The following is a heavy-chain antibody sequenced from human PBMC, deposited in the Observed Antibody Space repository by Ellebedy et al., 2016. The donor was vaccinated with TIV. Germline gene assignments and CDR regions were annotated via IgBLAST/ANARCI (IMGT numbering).Heavy chain of an antibody. CDR1: GGSISNSDYY. CDR3: AKQQWLDN. CDR2: ISGSGDYT. Sequence: PSETLSLTCTVSGGSISNSDYYRNWIRQPQGKGLEWVSVISGSGDYTNYADSVKGRFTISRDNSKSTLYLQMNSLRAEDTAVYYCAKQQWLDNWGQGTLVTVSS. V-gene: IGHV3-23*01. D-gene: IGHD6-19*01. J-gene: IGHJ4*02.